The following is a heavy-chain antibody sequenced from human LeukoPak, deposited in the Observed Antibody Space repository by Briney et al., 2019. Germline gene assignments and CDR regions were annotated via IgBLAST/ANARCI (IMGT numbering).Heavy chain of an antibody. D-gene: IGHD3-22*01. V-gene: IGHV1-2*02. CDR1: GYTFTGYY. CDR3: ATTPRIRYDTSGYYYEPYFDY. CDR2: INPNSGDP. J-gene: IGHJ4*02. Sequence: ASVKVSCKSSGYTFTGYYIHWERQAPGQGLEWMGWINPNSGDPNYAQKFQGRVTMTRDTSISTAYMELSRLRSDDTAVYYCATTPRIRYDTSGYYYEPYFDYWGQGTLVTVSS.